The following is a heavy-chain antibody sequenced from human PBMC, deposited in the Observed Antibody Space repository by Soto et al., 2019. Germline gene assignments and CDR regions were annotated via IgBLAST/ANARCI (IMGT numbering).Heavy chain of an antibody. Sequence: SQTLSLTCAISGDGVSSNSAAWNWIRQSPSRGLEWLGRTYYRSKWYNDYAVSVKSRITINPDTSKNQFSLQLNSVTPEDTAVYYCARFKEEYSSSEGGYYYYGMDVWGQGTTVTVSS. CDR3: ARFKEEYSSSEGGYYYYGMDV. CDR2: TYYRSKWYN. D-gene: IGHD6-6*01. J-gene: IGHJ6*02. CDR1: GDGVSSNSAA. V-gene: IGHV6-1*01.